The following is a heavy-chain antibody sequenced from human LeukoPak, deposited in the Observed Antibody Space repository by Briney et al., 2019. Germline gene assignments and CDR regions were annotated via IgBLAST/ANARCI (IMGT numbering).Heavy chain of an antibody. CDR1: GFTFTSCA. CDR3: AKVGSSSGYYNAFDI. CDR2: ISGSGTHT. D-gene: IGHD3-22*01. Sequence: PGGSLRLSCTASGFTFTSCAMTWVRQAPGKGLDWVSAISGSGTHTYYADSVKGRFTISRGNSKNTLYLQMNSLRAEDTAVYYCAKVGSSSGYYNAFDIWGQGTMVTVSS. V-gene: IGHV3-23*01. J-gene: IGHJ3*02.